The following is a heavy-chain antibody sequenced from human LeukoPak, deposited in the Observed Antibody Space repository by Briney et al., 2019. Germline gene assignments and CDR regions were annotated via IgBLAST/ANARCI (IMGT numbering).Heavy chain of an antibody. Sequence: GGSLRLSCAASGFTFSSYSMNWVRQAPGKGLEWVGRIKSKTDGGTTDYAAPVKGRFTISRDDSKNTLYLQMNSLKTEDTAVYYCTTVEYSSSDDYWGQGTLVTVSS. D-gene: IGHD6-6*01. CDR2: IKSKTDGGTT. CDR3: TTVEYSSSDDY. CDR1: GFTFSSYS. J-gene: IGHJ4*02. V-gene: IGHV3-15*01.